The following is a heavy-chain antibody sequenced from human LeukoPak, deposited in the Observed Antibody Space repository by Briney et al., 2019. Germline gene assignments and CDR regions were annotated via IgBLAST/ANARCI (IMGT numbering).Heavy chain of an antibody. J-gene: IGHJ4*02. V-gene: IGHV1-18*01. CDR3: ARDRDRGYSYGSDY. D-gene: IGHD5-18*01. CDR2: ISAYNGNT. Sequence: ASVKVSCRASGYTFTSYGISWVRQAPGQGLEWMGWISAYNGNTNYAQKLQGRVTMTTDTSTSTAYMELRSLRSDDTAVYYCARDRDRGYSYGSDYWGQGTLVTVSS. CDR1: GYTFTSYG.